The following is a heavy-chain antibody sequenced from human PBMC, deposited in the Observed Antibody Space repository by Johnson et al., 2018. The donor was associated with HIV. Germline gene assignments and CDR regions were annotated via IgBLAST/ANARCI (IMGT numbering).Heavy chain of an antibody. CDR3: AKVIGEPGI. Sequence: QVQLVESGGGVVRPGGSLRLSCAASGFTFSDYYMSWIRQAPGKGLEWVSYISSSGSTIYYADSVKGRFTISRDNATNSADLQMNSLRVEDTAVYFCAKVIGEPGIWDQGTMVTVSS. D-gene: IGHD1-26*01. CDR1: GFTFSDYY. J-gene: IGHJ3*02. V-gene: IGHV3-11*01. CDR2: ISSSGSTI.